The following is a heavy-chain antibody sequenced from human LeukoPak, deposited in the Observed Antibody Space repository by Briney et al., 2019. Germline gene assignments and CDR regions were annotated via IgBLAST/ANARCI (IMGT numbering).Heavy chain of an antibody. Sequence: GGSLRLSRAASGFTVSSNYMSWVRQAPGQGLGWVSVIYSSGNTYYADSVQGRFTMSRDNPENTLYLQMNSLRAEDTALYYCARAHDRGYYYGFDYWGQGTLVTVSS. J-gene: IGHJ4*02. D-gene: IGHD3-22*01. CDR2: IYSSGNT. CDR1: GFTVSSNY. CDR3: ARAHDRGYYYGFDY. V-gene: IGHV3-66*01.